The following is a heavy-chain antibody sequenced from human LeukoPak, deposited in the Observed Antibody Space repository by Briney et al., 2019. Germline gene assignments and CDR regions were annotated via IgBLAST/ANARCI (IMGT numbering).Heavy chain of an antibody. J-gene: IGHJ6*03. CDR2: IYTSGST. Sequence: SETLSLTCTVSGGSISSYYWSWIRQPAGKGLEWIGRIYTSGSTNYNPSLKSRVTMSVDTSKNQFSLKLSSVTAADTAVYYCARGMESYDILTGYYRSYYYYMDVWGKGTTVNISS. V-gene: IGHV4-4*07. CDR1: GGSISSYY. D-gene: IGHD3-9*01. CDR3: ARGMESYDILTGYYRSYYYYMDV.